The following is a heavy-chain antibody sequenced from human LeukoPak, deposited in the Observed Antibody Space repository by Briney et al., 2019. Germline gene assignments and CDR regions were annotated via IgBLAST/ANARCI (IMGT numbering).Heavy chain of an antibody. D-gene: IGHD3-22*01. V-gene: IGHV4-59*01. CDR1: GGSISSYY. Sequence: SETLSLTCTVSGGSISSYYWSWIRQPPGKGLEWIGYIYYSGSTNYNPSLKSRVTISVDTSKNQFSLKLSSVTAADTAVYYCARVGPTYDSSGNYLGKYFDYWGQGTLVTVSS. J-gene: IGHJ4*02. CDR2: IYYSGST. CDR3: ARVGPTYDSSGNYLGKYFDY.